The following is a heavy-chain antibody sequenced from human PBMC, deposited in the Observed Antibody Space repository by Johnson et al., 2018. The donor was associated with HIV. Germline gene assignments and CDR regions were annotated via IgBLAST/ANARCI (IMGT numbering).Heavy chain of an antibody. CDR1: GFTFSSYV. Sequence: QVQLVESGGGLVQPGGSLRLSCAASGFTFSSYVMYWVRQAPGKGLEWVAVISYDGSNKYYADSVRGRITISRDNSKNTLYLQMNSLRAEDTAVYYCAKEPLVGATGAFDICGQGTMVTVSS. D-gene: IGHD1-26*01. J-gene: IGHJ3*02. CDR3: AKEPLVGATGAFDI. CDR2: ISYDGSNK. V-gene: IGHV3-30*18.